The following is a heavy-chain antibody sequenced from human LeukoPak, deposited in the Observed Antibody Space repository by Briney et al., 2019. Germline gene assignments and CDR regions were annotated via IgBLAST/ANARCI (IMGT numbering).Heavy chain of an antibody. V-gene: IGHV4-31*09. CDR2: IYYSGST. Sequence: PSETLSLACSVSGGSISSGGYYWSWIRQHPGKGLEWIGYIYYSGSTYYNPSLKSRVTISVDKSKNQFFLNLNSVTAADTAVYYCAGLVGRYSSGLYYYYFDYWGQGTLVTVSS. D-gene: IGHD3-22*01. CDR3: AGLVGRYSSGLYYYYFDY. CDR1: GGSISSGGYY. J-gene: IGHJ4*02.